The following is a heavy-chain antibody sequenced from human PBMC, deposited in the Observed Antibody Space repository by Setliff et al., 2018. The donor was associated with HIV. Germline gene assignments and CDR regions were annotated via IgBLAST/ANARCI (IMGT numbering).Heavy chain of an antibody. J-gene: IGHJ6*02. Sequence: ASVKVSCKASGYTFTTYGISWVRQAPGHGLEWMGWISPYIGHTNYAQNFQGRVTMTIDTSTGTAYMELRSLRSDDTAVYFCARLGSGWSDSYYYAMDVWGQGTTVTVSS. CDR2: ISPYIGHT. D-gene: IGHD6-19*01. CDR1: GYTFTTYG. CDR3: ARLGSGWSDSYYYAMDV. V-gene: IGHV1-18*01.